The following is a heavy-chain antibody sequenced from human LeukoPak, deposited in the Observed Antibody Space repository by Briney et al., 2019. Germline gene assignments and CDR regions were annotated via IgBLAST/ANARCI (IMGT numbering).Heavy chain of an antibody. D-gene: IGHD6-19*01. CDR2: ISGSGGST. CDR3: AKDGAVAGLFDY. Sequence: TGGSLRLSCAASGFTFSSYAMSWVRQAPGKGLEWVSAISGSGGSTYYADSVKGRFTISRDNSRDTLYLQMNSLRAEDTAVYYCAKDGAVAGLFDYWGQGTLVTVSS. J-gene: IGHJ4*02. V-gene: IGHV3-23*01. CDR1: GFTFSSYA.